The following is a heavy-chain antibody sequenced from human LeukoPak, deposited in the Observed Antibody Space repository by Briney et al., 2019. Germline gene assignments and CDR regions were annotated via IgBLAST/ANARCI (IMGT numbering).Heavy chain of an antibody. J-gene: IGHJ4*02. D-gene: IGHD3-10*01. V-gene: IGHV1-2*02. Sequence: ASVKVSCKASGYNFRSYGIGWVRQAPGQGLEWMGWINPNSGGTNYAQKFQGRVTMTGDTSISTAYMELSRLRSDDTAVYYCATAFKYGSGSYYFDYWGQGTLVTVSS. CDR1: GYNFRSYG. CDR2: INPNSGGT. CDR3: ATAFKYGSGSYYFDY.